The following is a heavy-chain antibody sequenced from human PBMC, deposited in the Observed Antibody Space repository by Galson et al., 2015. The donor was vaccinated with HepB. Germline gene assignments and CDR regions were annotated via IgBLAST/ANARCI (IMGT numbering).Heavy chain of an antibody. Sequence: SLRLSCAASGFTFSSYAMSWVRQAPGKGLEWVSAISGSGGSTYYADSVKGRLTISRDNSKNTLYLQMNSLRAEDTAVYYCAKGRVVGRSGWYLFDYWGQGTLVTVSS. V-gene: IGHV3-23*01. D-gene: IGHD6-19*01. CDR2: ISGSGGST. J-gene: IGHJ4*02. CDR1: GFTFSSYA. CDR3: AKGRVVGRSGWYLFDY.